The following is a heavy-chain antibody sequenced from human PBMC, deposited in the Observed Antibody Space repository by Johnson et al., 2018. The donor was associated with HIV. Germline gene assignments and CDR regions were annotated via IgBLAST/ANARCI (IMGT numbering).Heavy chain of an antibody. D-gene: IGHD3-10*01. CDR1: GFTFSNYA. J-gene: IGHJ3*02. CDR3: AKEDYYGSGSYDAFDI. Sequence: QVQLVESGGGVVQPGRSLRLSCAASGFTFSNYAMHWVRQAPGKGLEWLSVISYDGSYKYYADSVKGRFTISRDNSKNTLYLQMNSLRAEDTAVYYCAKEDYYGSGSYDAFDIWGQGTMVTVSS. CDR2: ISYDGSYK. V-gene: IGHV3-30*04.